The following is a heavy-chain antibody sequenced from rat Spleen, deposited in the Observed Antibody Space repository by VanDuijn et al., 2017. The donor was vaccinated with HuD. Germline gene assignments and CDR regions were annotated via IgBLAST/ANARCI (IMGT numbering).Heavy chain of an antibody. D-gene: IGHD1-9*01. Sequence: EVQLVESGGGLVQPGRSLKLSCAASGFTFSDYGMAWVRPAPTKGLECVATSSYGDSSGHSSTYYRDAGKGRFTISRDNAKSTLSLQMDSLRSEDTATYYCARRHYGYTDYFDYWGQGVMVTVSS. V-gene: IGHV5-29*01. CDR1: GFTFSDYG. J-gene: IGHJ2*01. CDR3: ARRHYGYTDYFDY. CDR2: SSYGDSSGHSST.